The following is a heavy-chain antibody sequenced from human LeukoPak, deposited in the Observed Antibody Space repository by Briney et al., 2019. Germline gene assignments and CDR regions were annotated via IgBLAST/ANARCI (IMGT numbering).Heavy chain of an antibody. CDR1: SDSISSGDYY. V-gene: IGHV4-30-4*01. Sequence: ASQTLSLTCTVSSDSISSGDYYWSWIRQPAGKGLEFIGYINKKGGTFYNPPLKSRVSISIGTSKNQFSLKLTSVTAADTAVYFCAREHKSYGDYPYYFDSWGQGTLVTVSS. D-gene: IGHD4-17*01. J-gene: IGHJ4*02. CDR3: AREHKSYGDYPYYFDS. CDR2: INKKGGT.